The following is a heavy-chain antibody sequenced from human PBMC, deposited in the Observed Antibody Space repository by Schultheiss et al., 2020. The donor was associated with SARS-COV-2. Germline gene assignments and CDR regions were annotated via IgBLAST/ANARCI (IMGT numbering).Heavy chain of an antibody. CDR1: GFTFSSYA. CDR3: AKEAGYSSCWPDY. CDR2: ISGSGGST. V-gene: IGHV3-23*01. Sequence: GGSLRLSCAASGFTFSSYAMSWVRQAPGKGLEWVSAISGSGGSTDYADSLKGRVTISRDNSKNTLYLQMNSLRAEDTAVYYCAKEAGYSSCWPDYWGQGTLVTVSS. D-gene: IGHD6-19*01. J-gene: IGHJ4*02.